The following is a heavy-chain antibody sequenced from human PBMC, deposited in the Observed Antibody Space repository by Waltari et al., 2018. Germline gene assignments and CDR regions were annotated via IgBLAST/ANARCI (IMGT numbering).Heavy chain of an antibody. J-gene: IGHJ3*02. V-gene: IGHV4-34*01. CDR1: GGSFSGYY. D-gene: IGHD3-3*01. CDR3: AIGYDFWSGYRDAFDI. Sequence: QVQLQQWGAGLLKPSETLSLTCAVYGGSFSGYYWSWIRQPPGKGLEWIGEINHSGSTNYNPSLKSRVTISVDTSKNQFSLKLSSVTAADTAVYYWAIGYDFWSGYRDAFDIWGQGTMVTVSS. CDR2: INHSGST.